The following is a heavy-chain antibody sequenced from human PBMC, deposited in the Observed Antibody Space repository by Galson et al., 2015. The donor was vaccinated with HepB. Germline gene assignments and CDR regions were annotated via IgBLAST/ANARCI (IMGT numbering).Heavy chain of an antibody. CDR2: IWYDGSNK. J-gene: IGHJ4*02. Sequence: SLRLSCAASGFTFSSYGMHWVRQAPGKGLEWVAVIWYDGSNKYYADSVKGRFTISRDNSKNTLYLQMNSLRAEDTAVYYCARGGTWFGELLPLDYWGQGTLVTVSS. V-gene: IGHV3-33*08. CDR3: ARGGTWFGELLPLDY. CDR1: GFTFSSYG. D-gene: IGHD3-10*01.